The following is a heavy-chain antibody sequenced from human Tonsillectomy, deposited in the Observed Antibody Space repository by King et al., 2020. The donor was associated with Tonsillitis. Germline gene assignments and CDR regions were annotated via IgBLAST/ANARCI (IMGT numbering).Heavy chain of an antibody. CDR1: GFTFSNYE. CDR2: ISSSGSTI. CDR3: ARENGANYYSYYMDA. D-gene: IGHD4/OR15-4a*01. Sequence: VQLVESWGGLVQPGGSLRLSCAASGFTFSNYEMNGVRQAPGKGLEWVSYISSSGSTIHYADSVKGRFTISRGNANNSLYLQMNSLRAEDTAVYYCARENGANYYSYYMDAWGKGTTVTVSS. J-gene: IGHJ6*03. V-gene: IGHV3-48*03.